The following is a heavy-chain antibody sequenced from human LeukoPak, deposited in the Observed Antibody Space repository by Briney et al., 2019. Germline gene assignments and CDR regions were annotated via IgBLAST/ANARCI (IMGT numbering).Heavy chain of an antibody. CDR1: GGSISSYY. Sequence: SETLSLTCTVSGGSISSYYWSWIRQPPGKGLEWIGYIYYSGSTNYNPSLKSRVTISVDTSKNQFSLRLSSVTAADTAVYYCARGFQQLASLWGQGTLVTVSS. J-gene: IGHJ4*02. CDR3: ARGFQQLASL. CDR2: IYYSGST. D-gene: IGHD6-13*01. V-gene: IGHV4-59*01.